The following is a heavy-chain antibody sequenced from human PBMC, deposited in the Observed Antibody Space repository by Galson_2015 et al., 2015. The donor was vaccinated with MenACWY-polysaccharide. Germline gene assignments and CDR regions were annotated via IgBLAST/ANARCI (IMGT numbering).Heavy chain of an antibody. J-gene: IGHJ4*02. Sequence: GFTFSDHYMDWVRQAPGKGLEWVGRIRKKVNSYTTEYAASVKGRFTISRDDSKNSLSLQMNSLKSEDTAVYYCARVAEAYYFDFWGQGTLVTVSS. CDR1: GFTFSDHY. V-gene: IGHV3-72*01. CDR3: ARVAEAYYFDF. CDR2: IRKKVNSYTT.